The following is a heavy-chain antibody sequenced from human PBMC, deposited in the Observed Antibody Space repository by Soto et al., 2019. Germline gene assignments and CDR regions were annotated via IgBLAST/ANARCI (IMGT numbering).Heavy chain of an antibody. Sequence: SVKVSCKASGGTFSSYAISWVRQAPGQGLEWMGGIIPIFGTANYAQKFQGRVTITADESTSTAYMELSRLRSDDTAVYYCARDLRIAAAGTIPFDYWGQGALVTVSS. D-gene: IGHD6-13*01. CDR3: ARDLRIAAAGTIPFDY. V-gene: IGHV1-69*13. CDR1: GGTFSSYA. CDR2: IIPIFGTA. J-gene: IGHJ4*02.